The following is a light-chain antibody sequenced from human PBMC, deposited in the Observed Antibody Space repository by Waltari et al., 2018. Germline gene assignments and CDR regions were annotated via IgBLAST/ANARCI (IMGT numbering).Light chain of an antibody. CDR3: SSYTSTSTVL. J-gene: IGLJ2*01. V-gene: IGLV2-14*03. Sequence: QSDLSQPASMSGSPGQSITLSCTGTSSDVGGYNYVSWYQEYPGKAPKLIIYDVKNRPSGVSNRFSGSKSGNTASLTISGLQAEDEADYYCSSYTSTSTVLFGGGTKVTVL. CDR2: DVK. CDR1: SSDVGGYNY.